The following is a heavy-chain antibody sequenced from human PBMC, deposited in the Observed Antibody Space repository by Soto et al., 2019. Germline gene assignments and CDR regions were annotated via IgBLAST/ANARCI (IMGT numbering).Heavy chain of an antibody. D-gene: IGHD6-25*01. Sequence: SETLSLTCAVYGGSFSGYYWSWIRQPPGKGLEWIGEINHSGSTNYNPSLKSRVTISVDTSKNQFSLKLSSVTAADTAVYYCARAASGPNDYWGQGTLVTVSS. CDR1: GGSFSGYY. CDR2: INHSGST. J-gene: IGHJ4*02. CDR3: ARAASGPNDY. V-gene: IGHV4-34*01.